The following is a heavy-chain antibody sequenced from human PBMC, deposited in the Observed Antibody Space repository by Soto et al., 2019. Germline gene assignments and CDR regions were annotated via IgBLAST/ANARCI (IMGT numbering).Heavy chain of an antibody. D-gene: IGHD3-9*01. CDR1: GFTFSSYS. CDR2: ISSSSYI. J-gene: IGHJ3*02. V-gene: IGHV3-21*01. CDR3: ARVQRSVYYDILTGYYYALDI. Sequence: GSLRLSCAASGFTFSSYSMNWVRQAPGKGLEWVSSISSSSYIYYADSVKGRFTISRDNAKISLYLQMSILRAEDTAVYYCARVQRSVYYDILTGYYYALDIWCQGTMVTVSS.